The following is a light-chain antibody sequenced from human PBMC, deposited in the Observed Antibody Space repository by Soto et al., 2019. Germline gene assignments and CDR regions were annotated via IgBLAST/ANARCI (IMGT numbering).Light chain of an antibody. CDR3: TSFTSGTTLVV. V-gene: IGLV2-14*03. CDR2: NVN. Sequence: QSALTQPASMSGSPGQSITISCSGTSGDVGGYNFVSWYQHHPGKVPKLIIYNVNARPSGVSIRFSGSKSGNTASLTISGLQADDEADYYCTSFTSGTTLVVFGGGTQLTVL. CDR1: SGDVGGYNF. J-gene: IGLJ2*01.